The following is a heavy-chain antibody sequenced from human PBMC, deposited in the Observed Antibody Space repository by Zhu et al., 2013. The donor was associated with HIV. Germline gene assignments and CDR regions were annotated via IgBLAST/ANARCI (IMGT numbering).Heavy chain of an antibody. D-gene: IGHD5-18*01. CDR1: GYTFTGYY. CDR2: INPNSGGT. V-gene: IGHV1-2*02. Sequence: QVQLVQSGAEVKKPGASVKVSCKASGYTFTGYYMHWVRQAPGQGLEWMGWINPNSGGTNYAQKFQGRVTMTRDTSISTAYMELSRLRSDDTAVYYCAYTRVGYSYGVPRNYYYGMDVWGQGTTVTVSS. J-gene: IGHJ6*02. CDR3: AYTRVGYSYGVPRNYYYGMDV.